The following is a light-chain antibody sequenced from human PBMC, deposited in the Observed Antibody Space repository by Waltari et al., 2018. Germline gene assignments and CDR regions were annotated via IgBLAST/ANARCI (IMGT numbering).Light chain of an antibody. CDR3: MQATHWPYT. V-gene: IGKV2-30*01. CDR1: QSLVFSDGNIY. CDR2: KVS. Sequence: AVMTQSPLSLPVTLGQPASISCRSIQSLVFSDGNIYLNWFQQRPGQSPRRLIYKVSNRDSGVPDRFSGSGSGTDFTLKISRVEAEDVGGVYYCMQATHWPYTFGQGTKLEIK. J-gene: IGKJ2*01.